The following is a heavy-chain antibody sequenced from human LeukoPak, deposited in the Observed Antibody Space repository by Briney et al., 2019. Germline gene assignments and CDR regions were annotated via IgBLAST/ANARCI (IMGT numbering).Heavy chain of an antibody. CDR3: TTDEGELLLDYFDY. CDR1: GFTFSSYA. D-gene: IGHD1-26*01. CDR2: ISYDGSNK. Sequence: GGSLRLSCAASGFTFSSYAMHWVRQAPGKGLERVAVISYDGSNKYYADSVKGRFTISRDNSKNTLYLQMNSLKTEDTAVYYCTTDEGELLLDYFDYWGQGTLVTVSS. V-gene: IGHV3-30-3*01. J-gene: IGHJ4*02.